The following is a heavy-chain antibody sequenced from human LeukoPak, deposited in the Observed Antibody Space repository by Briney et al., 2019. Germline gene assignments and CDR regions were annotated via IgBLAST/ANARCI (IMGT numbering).Heavy chain of an antibody. J-gene: IGHJ4*02. CDR1: GFTFSSYA. CDR3: ARDPGIAVAGYFDY. D-gene: IGHD6-19*01. V-gene: IGHV3-30-3*01. CDR2: ISYDGSNK. Sequence: GRSLRLSCAASGFTFSSYAMHWVRQAPGKGLEWVAVISYDGSNKYYADSVKGRFTISRDNSKNTLYLQMNSLRAEDTAVYYCARDPGIAVAGYFDYWGQGTLVTVSS.